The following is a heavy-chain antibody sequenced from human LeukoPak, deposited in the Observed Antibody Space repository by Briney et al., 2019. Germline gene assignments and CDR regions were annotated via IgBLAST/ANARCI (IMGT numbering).Heavy chain of an antibody. CDR2: INHSGST. V-gene: IGHV4-34*01. D-gene: IGHD3-22*01. J-gene: IGHJ4*02. Sequence: SETLSLTCAVYGGSFSGYYWSWIRQPPGKGLEWIGEINHSGSTNYNPSLKSRVTISVDTSKNQFSLKLSSVTAADTAVYYCARRDTYYYDSSGYHFDYWGQGTLVTVSS. CDR1: GGSFSGYY. CDR3: ARRDTYYYDSSGYHFDY.